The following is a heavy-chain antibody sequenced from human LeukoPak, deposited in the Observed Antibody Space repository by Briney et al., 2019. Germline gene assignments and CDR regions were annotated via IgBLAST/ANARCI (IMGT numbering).Heavy chain of an antibody. Sequence: ASVKVSCKVSGYTFTDYYMHWVQQDPGKGLEWMGLVDPEDGETIYAEKFQGRVTITADTSTDTAYMELSSLRSEDTAVYYCATGGSIDCSSTSCYYNWFDPWGQGTLVTVSS. CDR1: GYTFTDYY. CDR3: ATGGSIDCSSTSCYYNWFDP. J-gene: IGHJ5*02. V-gene: IGHV1-69-2*01. CDR2: VDPEDGET. D-gene: IGHD2-2*01.